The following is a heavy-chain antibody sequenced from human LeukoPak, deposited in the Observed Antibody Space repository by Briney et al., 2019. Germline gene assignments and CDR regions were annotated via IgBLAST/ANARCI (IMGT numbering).Heavy chain of an antibody. CDR3: AKDLDIVATITGN. D-gene: IGHD5-12*01. V-gene: IGHV3-23*01. Sequence: GGSLRLSCAASGFTVSTNDMSWVRQAPGKGLEWVSGVSGSGGSTYYADSVKGRFTISRDNSKNTLYLQMNSLRAEDTAVYYCAKDLDIVATITGNWGQGTLVTVSS. J-gene: IGHJ4*02. CDR1: GFTVSTND. CDR2: VSGSGGST.